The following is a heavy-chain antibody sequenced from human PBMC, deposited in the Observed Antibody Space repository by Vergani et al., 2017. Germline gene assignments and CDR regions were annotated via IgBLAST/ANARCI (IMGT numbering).Heavy chain of an antibody. V-gene: IGHV1-69*02. J-gene: IGHJ4*02. CDR2: IIPIIRLA. CDR1: GDIFNNYT. Sequence: QVHLEQSGTEVKKPGSSVKVSCKVSGDIFNNYTVTWVRQAPGQGLEWMGRIIPIIRLATSAQKFQDRVKITGDTSTNTVYMEMNNLRSEDTAVYYCARVSPGDNSGWEPFDYSGQGTLVTVSS. D-gene: IGHD6-19*01. CDR3: ARVSPGDNSGWEPFDY.